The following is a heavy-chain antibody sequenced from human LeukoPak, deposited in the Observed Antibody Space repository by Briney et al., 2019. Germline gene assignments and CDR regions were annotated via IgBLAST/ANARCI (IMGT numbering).Heavy chain of an antibody. Sequence: SETLSLTCTVSGGSISSYYWSWIRQLPGKGLEWIGYIYYSGSTNYNPSLKSRVTISVDTSKNQFSLKLSSVTAADTAVYYCARDREYGTFDYWGQGTLVTVSS. V-gene: IGHV4-59*01. CDR3: ARDREYGTFDY. D-gene: IGHD3-10*01. CDR2: IYYSGST. CDR1: GGSISSYY. J-gene: IGHJ4*02.